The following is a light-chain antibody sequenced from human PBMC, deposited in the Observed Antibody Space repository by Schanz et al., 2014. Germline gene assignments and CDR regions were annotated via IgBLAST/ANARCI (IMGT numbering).Light chain of an antibody. Sequence: DFQMTQSPSSLSASVGDRVTITCRASQSVGTRLAWYQQKPGKAPKLLIYAAASLQSGVPSRFSGSGSGTDFTLTISSLQPEDFATYYCQSYNFVPEMFGQGTRVDLK. CDR1: QSVGTR. V-gene: IGKV1-5*01. J-gene: IGKJ1*01. CDR3: QSYNFVPEM. CDR2: AAA.